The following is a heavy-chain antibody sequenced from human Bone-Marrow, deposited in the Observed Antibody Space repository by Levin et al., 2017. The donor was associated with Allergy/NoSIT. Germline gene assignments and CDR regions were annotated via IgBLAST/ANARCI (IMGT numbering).Heavy chain of an antibody. V-gene: IGHV3-53*01. CDR2: MYSGGDT. Sequence: GGSLRLSCAASGLTVSSSYMSWVRQAPGKGLEWVSIMYSGGDTYYADSVKGRFTISRDNSKNTLYLQMNSLRAEDTAVYYCARVWSLNGGGFLDYWGQGTLVTVSS. CDR1: GLTVSSSY. D-gene: IGHD2-8*01. J-gene: IGHJ4*02. CDR3: ARVWSLNGGGFLDY.